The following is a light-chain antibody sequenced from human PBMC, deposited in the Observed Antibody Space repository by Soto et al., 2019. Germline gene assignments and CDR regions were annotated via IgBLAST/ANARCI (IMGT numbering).Light chain of an antibody. CDR2: GNG. CDR3: QSYDSSLSGSEV. CDR1: SSNIGAGHD. J-gene: IGLJ1*01. V-gene: IGLV1-40*01. Sequence: QSVLTQPPSVSGAPGQRVTISCTGSSSNIGAGHDVHWYQQLPGTAPKLLIYGNGSRPSGVPDRFSGSKSGTSASLAITGLQAEDEADYYCQSYDSSLSGSEVFXTGTKVTVL.